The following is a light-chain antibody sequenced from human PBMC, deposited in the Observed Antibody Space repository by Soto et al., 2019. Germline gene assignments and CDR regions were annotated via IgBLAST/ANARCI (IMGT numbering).Light chain of an antibody. CDR1: SSDIGGYNY. CDR2: DVS. V-gene: IGLV2-14*01. CDR3: ISYRSSSTRVV. Sequence: QSALTQPASVSGSPGQSITISCTGTSSDIGGYNYVSWYQQYPGKAPKLMIYDVSSRPSGVSNRFSGSKSGNTASLTISGLQAEDEADYYCISYRSSSTRVVFGVGTKLTVL. J-gene: IGLJ2*01.